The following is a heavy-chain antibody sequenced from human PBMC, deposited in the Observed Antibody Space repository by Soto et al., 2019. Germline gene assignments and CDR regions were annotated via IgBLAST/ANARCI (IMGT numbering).Heavy chain of an antibody. V-gene: IGHV4-31*03. D-gene: IGHD5-12*01. CDR2: IYYRGST. Sequence: QVQLQESGPGLVKPSQTLSLTCTVSGGSISSGGYYWSWIRQHPGKGLEWIGYIYYRGSTYYNPSLKSRVTISVETSTNQFSLKLSSVTAADTAVYYCARVDKVFQRGYGDYFDYWGQGTMVTVSS. CDR1: GGSISSGGYY. CDR3: ARVDKVFQRGYGDYFDY. J-gene: IGHJ4*02.